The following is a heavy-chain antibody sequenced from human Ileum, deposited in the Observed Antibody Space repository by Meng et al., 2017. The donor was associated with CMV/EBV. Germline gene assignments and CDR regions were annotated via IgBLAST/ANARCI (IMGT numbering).Heavy chain of an antibody. CDR3: ARDVIRDDTGSWFDP. J-gene: IGHJ5*02. D-gene: IGHD3-9*01. V-gene: IGHV4-4*07. CDR1: GASIRSYC. Sequence: QLQDSGPGLVKPSETLSLTCSVSGASIRSYCWSWIRQPAGKGLEWIGRFTARGNTNYNPSLKSRVTMSLDTSLNQFSLRLNSVTAADTAVYYCARDVIRDDTGSWFDPWGQGTLVTVSS. CDR2: FTARGNT.